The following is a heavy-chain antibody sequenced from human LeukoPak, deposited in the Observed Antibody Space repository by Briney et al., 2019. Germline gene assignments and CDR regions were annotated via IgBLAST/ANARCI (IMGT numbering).Heavy chain of an antibody. V-gene: IGHV3-23*01. D-gene: IGHD3-9*01. J-gene: IGHJ4*02. CDR1: GFTFSSYA. CDR2: ISGSGGST. CDR3: ANLQVLTGSAAIDY. Sequence: GGSLRLSCAASGFTFSSYAMSWVRQAPGKGLEWVSAISGSGGSTYYADSVKGRFTISRDNSKNTLYLQMNSLRAEDTAVYYCANLQVLTGSAAIDYWSQGTLVTVSS.